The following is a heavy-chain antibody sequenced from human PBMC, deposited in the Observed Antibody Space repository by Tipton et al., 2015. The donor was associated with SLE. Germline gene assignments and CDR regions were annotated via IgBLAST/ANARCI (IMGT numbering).Heavy chain of an antibody. Sequence: SLRLSCVASGFAFSNFAMHWVRQAPGKGLEYVSAISNSGYDTYYADSVNGRFTISRDNSKNTLFLQMGSLRAEDMAVYYCTTTMDILTGYYTYWGQGTLVTVSS. CDR1: GFAFSNFA. D-gene: IGHD3-9*01. CDR3: TTTMDILTGYYTY. J-gene: IGHJ4*02. CDR2: ISNSGYDT. V-gene: IGHV3-64*02.